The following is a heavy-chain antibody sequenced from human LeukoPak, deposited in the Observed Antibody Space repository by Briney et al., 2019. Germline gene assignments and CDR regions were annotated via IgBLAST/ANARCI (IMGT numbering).Heavy chain of an antibody. Sequence: PGGSLRLSCAASGFTFSNFYMSWIRQAPGKGLEWVSFISSASTYTNFADSVKGRFTVSRDNAKNSLFLQMNSLRAEDTAVYYCARGANWGSTADSWGQGTLVTVSS. D-gene: IGHD7-27*01. J-gene: IGHJ4*02. V-gene: IGHV3-11*05. CDR1: GFTFSNFY. CDR2: ISSASTYT. CDR3: ARGANWGSTADS.